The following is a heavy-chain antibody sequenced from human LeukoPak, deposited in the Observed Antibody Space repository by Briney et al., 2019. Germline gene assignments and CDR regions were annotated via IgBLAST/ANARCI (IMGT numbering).Heavy chain of an antibody. J-gene: IGHJ5*02. CDR2: IYYSGST. CDR1: GGSISSHY. D-gene: IGHD2-21*02. CDR3: AREGGDAVINWFDP. V-gene: IGHV4-59*11. Sequence: SETLSLTCTVSGGSISSHYWSWIRQPPGKGLEWIGYIYYSGSTNYNPSLKSRVTISVDTSKNQFSLKLSSVTAADTAVYYCAREGGDAVINWFDPWGQGTLVTVSS.